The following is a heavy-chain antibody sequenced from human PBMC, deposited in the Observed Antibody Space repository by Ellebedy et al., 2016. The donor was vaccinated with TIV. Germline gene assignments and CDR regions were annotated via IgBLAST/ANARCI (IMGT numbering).Heavy chain of an antibody. D-gene: IGHD3-3*01. CDR1: GYSFTSYW. V-gene: IGHV5-51*01. J-gene: IGHJ5*02. CDR3: ARRSPLDDFWSGYFP. CDR2: IYPGDSDT. Sequence: GESLKISXKGSGYSFTSYWIGWVRQMPGKGLEWMGIIYPGDSDTRYSPSFQGQVTISADKSISTAYLQWSSLKASDTAMYYCARRSPLDDFWSGYFPWGQGTLVTVSS.